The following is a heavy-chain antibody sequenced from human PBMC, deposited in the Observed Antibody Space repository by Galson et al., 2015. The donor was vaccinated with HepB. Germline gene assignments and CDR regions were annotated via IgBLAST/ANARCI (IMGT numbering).Heavy chain of an antibody. Sequence: SLRLSCAASGFTFEDYAMHWVRQAPGKGLEWVSRISWNSASIGYADSVKGRFTISRDNAKNTLYLQMNSLRAEDTALYYCAKVNYYGSGSYFGLDVWGQGTPVTVSS. CDR1: GFTFEDYA. J-gene: IGHJ6*02. CDR2: ISWNSASI. CDR3: AKVNYYGSGSYFGLDV. V-gene: IGHV3-9*01. D-gene: IGHD3-10*01.